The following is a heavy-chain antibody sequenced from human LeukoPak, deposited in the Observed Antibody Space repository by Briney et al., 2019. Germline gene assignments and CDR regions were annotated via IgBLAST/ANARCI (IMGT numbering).Heavy chain of an antibody. V-gene: IGHV1-58*01. Sequence: SVKVSCKASGFTFTSSAVQWVRQARGQRLEWIGWIVVGSGNTNYAQKFQERVTITRDMSTSSAYTELSSLRSEDTAVYYCAAEHPGALWFGPWGQGTLVTVSS. J-gene: IGHJ5*02. CDR2: IVVGSGNT. CDR3: AAEHPGALWFGP. CDR1: GFTFTSSA.